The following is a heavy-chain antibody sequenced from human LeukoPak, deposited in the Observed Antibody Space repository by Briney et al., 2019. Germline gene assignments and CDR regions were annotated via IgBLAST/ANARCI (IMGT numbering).Heavy chain of an antibody. CDR2: IYYSGSN. D-gene: IGHD3-3*01. CDR3: ARVRAPRLRFLEWLLSQLHHDAFDI. CDR1: GGSISSSSYY. V-gene: IGHV4-39*07. Sequence: TPSETLSLTCTVSGGSISSSSYYWGWIRQPPGKGLEWIGNIYYSGSNYYNPSLKSRVTISVDTSNNQFSLKLGSVTAADTAVYYCARVRAPRLRFLEWLLSQLHHDAFDIWGQGTMVTVSS. J-gene: IGHJ3*02.